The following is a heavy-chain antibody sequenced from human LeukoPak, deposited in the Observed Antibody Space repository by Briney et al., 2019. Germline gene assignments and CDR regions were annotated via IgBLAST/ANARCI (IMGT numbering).Heavy chain of an antibody. CDR1: GFTFTDYS. V-gene: IGHV3-21*01. J-gene: IGHJ6*03. CDR2: ISTVRTYK. CDR3: ARDGSGFYLYYYMDV. D-gene: IGHD6-25*01. Sequence: KTGGSLRLSCAASGFTFTDYSMTWVRQAPGKGLEWVSSISTVRTYKFYSDSVKGRFTISRDNAKNILYLQMSSLSAEDTGVYYCARDGSGFYLYYYMDVWGRGTPVTVSS.